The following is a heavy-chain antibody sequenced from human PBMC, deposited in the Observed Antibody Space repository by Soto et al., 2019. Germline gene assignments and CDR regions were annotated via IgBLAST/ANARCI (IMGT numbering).Heavy chain of an antibody. CDR3: AREGQAPYYYYGMDV. CDR2: ISGYNGNT. J-gene: IGHJ6*02. Sequence: QVQLVQSGAEVKKPGASVTVSCKASGYTFTNYGFSWVRQAPGQGLEWMGWISGYNGNTKYAEKFQNRVTMTTDTSTNTAHMELRSLRSDDTAVYYCAREGQAPYYYYGMDVWGQGTAVPVSS. V-gene: IGHV1-18*01. CDR1: GYTFTNYG.